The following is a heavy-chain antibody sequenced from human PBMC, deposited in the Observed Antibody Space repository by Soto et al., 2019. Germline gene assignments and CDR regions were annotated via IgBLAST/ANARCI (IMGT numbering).Heavy chain of an antibody. CDR1: VGSISSGGYY. J-gene: IGHJ4*02. Sequence: QVQLQESGPGLVKPSQTLSLTCTVSVGSISSGGYYWSWIRQHPGKGLEWIGYIYYSGSTYYNPAPKSRVTISVDTSKNQFALKLSSVTGAETAVYYCASEKEGFDSSGSMDYWGQGTLVTFSS. CDR2: IYYSGST. V-gene: IGHV4-31*03. CDR3: ASEKEGFDSSGSMDY. D-gene: IGHD3-22*01.